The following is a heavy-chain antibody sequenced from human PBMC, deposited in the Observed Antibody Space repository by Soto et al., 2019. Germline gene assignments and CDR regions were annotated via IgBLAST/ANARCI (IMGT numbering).Heavy chain of an antibody. CDR2: IKRNSDGGRT. J-gene: IGHJ6*02. Sequence: DVQLVESGGGLVQPGGSLRLSCAASGFTFYNSWMNWVRQAPGKGLEWVGRIKRNSDGGRTDYAATVKGRFTISRDDSENTLYLQMNSLKTEDTAVYYCTTGSVEGVWGQGTTVSVSS. CDR3: TTGSVEGV. V-gene: IGHV3-15*07. CDR1: GFTFYNSW. D-gene: IGHD2-15*01.